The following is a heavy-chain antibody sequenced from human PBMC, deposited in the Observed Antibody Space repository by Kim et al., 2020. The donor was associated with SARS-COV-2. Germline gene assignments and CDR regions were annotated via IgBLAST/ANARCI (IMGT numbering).Heavy chain of an antibody. J-gene: IGHJ4*01. CDR1: GFTFSSYG. D-gene: IGHD3-22*01. V-gene: IGHV3-30*18. CDR3: AKDYYDSSGYYGDYYFD. Sequence: GGSLRLSCAASGFTFSSYGMHWVRQAPGKGLEWVAVISYDGSNKYYADSVKGRFTISRDNSKNTLYLQMNSLRAEDTAVYYCAKDYYDSSGYYGDYYFD. CDR2: ISYDGSNK.